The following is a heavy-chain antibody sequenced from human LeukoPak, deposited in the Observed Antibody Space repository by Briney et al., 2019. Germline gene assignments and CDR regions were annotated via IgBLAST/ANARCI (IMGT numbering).Heavy chain of an antibody. CDR2: ISGSGGST. Sequence: QTGGSLRLSCAVSGFTVSGNYMSWVRQAPGKGLEWVSAISGSGGSTYYADSVKGRFTISRDNSKDTLYLQMNSLRAEDTAVYYCAKAVGGGDYWGQGTLVTVSS. J-gene: IGHJ4*02. V-gene: IGHV3-23*01. CDR3: AKAVGGGDY. CDR1: GFTVSGNY. D-gene: IGHD1-26*01.